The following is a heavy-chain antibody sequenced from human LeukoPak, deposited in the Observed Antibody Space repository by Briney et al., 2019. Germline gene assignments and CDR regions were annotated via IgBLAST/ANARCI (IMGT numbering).Heavy chain of an antibody. Sequence: ASVKVSCKASGYTFTSYGISWVRQAPGQGLECMGWISAYNGNTNYAQKLQGRVTMTTDTSTSTAYMELRSLRSDDTAVYYCARGFKGVYYYDSSRYSSWGQGTLVTV. D-gene: IGHD3-22*01. J-gene: IGHJ5*02. CDR3: ARGFKGVYYYDSSRYSS. V-gene: IGHV1-18*01. CDR1: GYTFTSYG. CDR2: ISAYNGNT.